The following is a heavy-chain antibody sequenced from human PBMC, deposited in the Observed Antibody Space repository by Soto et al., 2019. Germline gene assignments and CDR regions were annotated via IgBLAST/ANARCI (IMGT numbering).Heavy chain of an antibody. J-gene: IGHJ4*02. CDR1: VGSISSGGYF. CDR2: IYYSGST. D-gene: IGHD4-17*01. Sequence: QVQLQESGPGLVKPSQTLSLTCTVSVGSISSGGYFWCWIRQHPGTGLEWIGYIYYSGSTYYNPARKSRVTISADTSKNQFSLKLSSVTAADTAVDHCARTVGNGELDYWGQGTRVTVAS. CDR3: ARTVGNGELDY. V-gene: IGHV4-31*03.